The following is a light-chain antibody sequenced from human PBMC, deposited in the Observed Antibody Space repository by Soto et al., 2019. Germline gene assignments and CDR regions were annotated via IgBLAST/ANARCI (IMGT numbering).Light chain of an antibody. CDR2: KAS. CDR3: MQGTHWTIT. V-gene: IGKV1-5*03. J-gene: IGKJ5*01. Sequence: DIQMTQSPSTRSSSVGDRVTITCRASQSISSWLAWYQQKPGKAPKLLIYKASTLESGVPSNFSGSVSGTEFSLTISSLQNEDFATYYCMQGTHWTITFCQGTRLEIK. CDR1: QSISSW.